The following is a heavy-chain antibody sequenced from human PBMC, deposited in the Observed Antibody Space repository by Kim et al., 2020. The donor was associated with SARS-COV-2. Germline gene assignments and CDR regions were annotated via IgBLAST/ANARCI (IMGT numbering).Heavy chain of an antibody. J-gene: IGHJ3*01. CDR2: TDPDGVTT. CDR1: EFTLSTFW. CDR3: TRVKDGLAGAFDV. Sequence: GGSLRLSCAASEFTLSTFWMHWVRQVPGRGLIWVLRTDPDGVTTNYADSVKGRFSSSRDNARNTMFLHMSSLGVEDTGVYFCTRVKDGLAGAFDVWGRGT. V-gene: IGHV3-74*01.